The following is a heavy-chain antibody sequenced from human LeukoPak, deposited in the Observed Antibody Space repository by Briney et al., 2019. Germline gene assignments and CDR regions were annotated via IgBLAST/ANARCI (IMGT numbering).Heavy chain of an antibody. CDR2: IYYSGST. CDR3: ARAITDADAFDI. J-gene: IGHJ3*02. Sequence: PSETLSLTCTVSGGSISSGGYYWSWIRQHPGKGLEWIGYIYYSGSTYYNPSLKSRVTISVDTSKNQFSLKLSSVTAADTAVYYCARAITDADAFDIWGLGTMVTVSS. V-gene: IGHV4-31*03. D-gene: IGHD1-20*01. CDR1: GGSISSGGYY.